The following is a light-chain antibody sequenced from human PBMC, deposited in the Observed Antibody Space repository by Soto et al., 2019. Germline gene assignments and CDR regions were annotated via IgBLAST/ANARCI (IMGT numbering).Light chain of an antibody. CDR2: GNN. J-gene: IGLJ3*02. V-gene: IGLV1-40*01. CDR3: QSYDSSLSGSG. Sequence: QLVLTQPPSVSGAPGQRVTISCTGSRSNIGAGYDVHWYQQLPGTAPKLLIYGNNNRPSGVPDRFSGSKSGTSASLAITGLQADDEADYYCQSYDSSLSGSGFGGGTKLTVL. CDR1: RSNIGAGYD.